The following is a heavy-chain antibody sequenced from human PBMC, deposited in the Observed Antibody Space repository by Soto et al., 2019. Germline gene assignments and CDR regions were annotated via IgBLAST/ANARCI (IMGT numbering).Heavy chain of an antibody. J-gene: IGHJ6*02. CDR3: ASSRITIFGVPPMATYYYYGMDV. CDR2: XXXXXSTA. D-gene: IGHD3-3*01. Sequence: QVQLAQSGAEVKKPXSXVXXXCXXSGXTFXSXXXXXVRXXXXQXXXXXXXXXXXXSTANYAQKFQGRVTITADESTSTVYVELSSLRSEDTAVFYCASSRITIFGVPPMATYYYYGMDVWGQGTTVTVSS. CDR1: GXTFXSXX. V-gene: IGHV1-69*01.